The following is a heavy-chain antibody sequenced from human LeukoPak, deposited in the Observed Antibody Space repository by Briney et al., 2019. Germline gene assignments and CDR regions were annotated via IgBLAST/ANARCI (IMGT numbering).Heavy chain of an antibody. CDR3: ARDLTGRNYFDY. CDR2: IWYDGSNK. D-gene: IGHD3-9*01. Sequence: GRSLRLSCAASGFTFSSYGMHWVRQAPGKGLEWVAVIWYDGSNKYYADSVKGRFTISRDNSKNMLYLQMNSLRAEDTAVYYCARDLTGRNYFDYWGQGTLVTVSS. CDR1: GFTFSSYG. V-gene: IGHV3-33*01. J-gene: IGHJ4*02.